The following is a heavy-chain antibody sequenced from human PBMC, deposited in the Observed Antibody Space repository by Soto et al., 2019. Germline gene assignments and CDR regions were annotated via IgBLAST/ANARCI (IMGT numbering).Heavy chain of an antibody. V-gene: IGHV4-31*03. CDR2: IYYSGST. CDR3: ASVRYCSGGSCLSGAFDI. J-gene: IGHJ3*02. Sequence: QVQLQESGPGLVKPSQTLSLTCTVSGGSISSGGYYWSWIRQHPGKGLEWIGYIYYSGSTYYNPSLKSRVTISVDKSKNQFSLKLSSVTAADTAVYYCASVRYCSGGSCLSGAFDIWGQGTMVTVSS. CDR1: GGSISSGGYY. D-gene: IGHD2-15*01.